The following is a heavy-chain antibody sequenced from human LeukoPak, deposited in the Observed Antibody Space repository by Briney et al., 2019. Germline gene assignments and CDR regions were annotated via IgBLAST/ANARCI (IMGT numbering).Heavy chain of an antibody. J-gene: IGHJ4*02. CDR1: GFTSSSYG. V-gene: IGHV3-30*18. CDR2: ISYDGSNK. CDR3: AKDLGYCSSTSCLNGPLDY. D-gene: IGHD2-2*01. Sequence: GRSLRLSCAAPGFTSSSYGMHWVRQAPGKGLEWVAVISYDGSNKYYADSVKGRFTISRDNSKNTLYLQMNSLRAEDTAVYYCAKDLGYCSSTSCLNGPLDYWGQGTLVTVSS.